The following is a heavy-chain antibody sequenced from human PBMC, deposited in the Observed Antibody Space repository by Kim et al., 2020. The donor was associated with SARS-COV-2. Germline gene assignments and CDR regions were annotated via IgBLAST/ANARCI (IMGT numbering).Heavy chain of an antibody. CDR2: ISYDGSNK. CDR1: GFTFSSYA. J-gene: IGHJ4*02. Sequence: GGSLRLSCAASGFTFSSYAMHWVRQAPGKGLEWVAVISYDGSNKYYADSVKGRFTISRDNSKNTLYLQMNSLRAEDTAVYYCASGRGYSYWGQGTLVTVSS. CDR3: ASGRGYSY. V-gene: IGHV3-30-3*01. D-gene: IGHD5-18*01.